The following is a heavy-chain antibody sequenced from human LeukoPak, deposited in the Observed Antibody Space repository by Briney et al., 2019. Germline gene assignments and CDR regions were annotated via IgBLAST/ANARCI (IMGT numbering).Heavy chain of an antibody. D-gene: IGHD1-26*01. Sequence: PGGSLRLSCVASGFTFSTSWVTWVRPAPGKGLEWVANIDKHGSGKYYVDSVKGRFAISRDYASNSVLLQMGSLRAEDTSVYYCARDAGWGYYDLWGQGTPVTVSS. V-gene: IGHV3-7*01. J-gene: IGHJ4*02. CDR2: IDKHGSGK. CDR3: ARDAGWGYYDL. CDR1: GFTFSTSW.